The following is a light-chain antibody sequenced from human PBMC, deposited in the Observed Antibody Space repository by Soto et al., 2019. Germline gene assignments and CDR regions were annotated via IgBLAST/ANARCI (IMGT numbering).Light chain of an antibody. CDR1: QSISNY. V-gene: IGKV1-39*01. J-gene: IGKJ4*01. CDR2: AAS. Sequence: DIQMTQSPSSLSASAGGRVIITCRTSQSISNYLNWYQHKPGKAPKVLISAASKLQSGVPSRFSGSGSGTVFTLTISSLQPEDFATYFCQHSYTMTPLTFGRGTKVDIK. CDR3: QHSYTMTPLT.